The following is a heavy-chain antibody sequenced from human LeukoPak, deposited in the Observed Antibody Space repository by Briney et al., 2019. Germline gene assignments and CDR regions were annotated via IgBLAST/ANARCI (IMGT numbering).Heavy chain of an antibody. CDR3: ARGDLWLGH. D-gene: IGHD3-10*01. V-gene: IGHV3-7*01. CDR1: GFIFSSYW. Sequence: PGGSLRLSCATPGFIFSSYWMCWLRQAPGKGLEWVANIKSDGSEEYYGDSVKGRFTISRDNAKNSLYLQMNSLRVEDTAVYYCARGDLWLGHWGQGSLVTVSS. J-gene: IGHJ4*02. CDR2: IKSDGSEE.